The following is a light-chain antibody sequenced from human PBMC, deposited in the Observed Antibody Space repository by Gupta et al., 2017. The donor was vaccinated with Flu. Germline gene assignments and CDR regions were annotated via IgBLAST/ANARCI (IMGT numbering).Light chain of an antibody. V-gene: IGKV3-15*01. Sequence: IVMSQSPATLSVSPGERATLSCRASQRVSSNVAWYQQKPCQAPRLLIYGASTRATGIPARFSGSGSGTEFTLTISSLHSEDFAVYYCQQYNNWPPITFGQGTRLEIK. CDR1: QRVSSN. J-gene: IGKJ5*01. CDR2: GAS. CDR3: QQYNNWPPIT.